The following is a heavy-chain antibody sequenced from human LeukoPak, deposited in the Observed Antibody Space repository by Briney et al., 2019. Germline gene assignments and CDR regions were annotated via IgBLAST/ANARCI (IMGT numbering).Heavy chain of an antibody. V-gene: IGHV3-11*04. CDR1: GFTFSDYY. CDR2: ISTRGRTI. D-gene: IGHD2-2*01. CDR3: ARDLGLSRGRPLAAY. Sequence: GGSLRLSCTASGFTFSDYYMTWIRQAPGKGLEWLSYISTRGRTIYYADSVKGRFTISRDNAKKSLYLQMNSLRAEDTAIYCCARDLGLSRGRPLAAYWGQGTLVTVSS. J-gene: IGHJ4*02.